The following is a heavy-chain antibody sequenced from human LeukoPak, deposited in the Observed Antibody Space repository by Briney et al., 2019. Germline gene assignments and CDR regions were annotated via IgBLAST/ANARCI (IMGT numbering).Heavy chain of an antibody. J-gene: IGHJ3*01. CDR3: ARDRLYPTDIFDL. V-gene: IGHV3-23*01. Sequence: GGSLRLSCAASGFTFSSYAMSWVRQAPGKGLECVSAINSGGISTYYADSVKGRFTISRDNSKNTLYLQMNSLRTEDTAVYYCARDRLYPTDIFDLWGQGTMVTVSS. CDR2: INSGGIST. CDR1: GFTFSSYA. D-gene: IGHD2-2*02.